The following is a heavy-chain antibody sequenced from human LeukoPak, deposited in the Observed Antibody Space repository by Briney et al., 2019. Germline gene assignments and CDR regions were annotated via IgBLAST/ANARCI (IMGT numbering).Heavy chain of an antibody. D-gene: IGHD2-15*01. CDR2: INHSGST. V-gene: IGHV4-34*01. Sequence: SETLSLTCAVYGGSFSGSYWSWIRQPPGKGLEWIGEINHSGSTNYNPSLKSRVTISVDTSKNQFSLKLSSVTAADTAVYYCASSCSGGSCSTPTRLDYWGQGTLVTVSS. CDR3: ASSCSGGSCSTPTRLDY. CDR1: GGSFSGSY. J-gene: IGHJ4*02.